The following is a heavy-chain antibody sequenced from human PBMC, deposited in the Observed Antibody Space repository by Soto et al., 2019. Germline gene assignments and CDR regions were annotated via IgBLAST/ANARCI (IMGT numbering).Heavy chain of an antibody. J-gene: IGHJ6*02. Sequence: ESLKISCKGSGYSFTSYWISWVRQMPGKGLEWMGRIDPSDSYTNYSPSFQGHVTISADKSISTAYLQWSSLKASDTAMYYCARETECSSSSCGIRWSYYYYGMDVWGQGSTVTVYS. CDR3: ARETECSSSSCGIRWSYYYYGMDV. D-gene: IGHD2-2*01. V-gene: IGHV5-10-1*01. CDR1: GYSFTSYW. CDR2: IDPSDSYT.